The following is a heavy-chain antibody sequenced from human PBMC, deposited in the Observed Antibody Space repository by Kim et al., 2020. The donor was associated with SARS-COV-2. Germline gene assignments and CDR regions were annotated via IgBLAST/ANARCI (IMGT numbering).Heavy chain of an antibody. Sequence: SSTNYADFVKGRFTVARDNAQNTLYLQMSSRRAEDTAVYYCARDGLLFDPWGQGTLVTVSS. CDR3: ARDGLLFDP. V-gene: IGHV3-74*01. CDR2: SST. J-gene: IGHJ5*02.